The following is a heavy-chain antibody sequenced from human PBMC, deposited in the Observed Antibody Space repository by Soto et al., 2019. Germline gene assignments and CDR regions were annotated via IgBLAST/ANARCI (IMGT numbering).Heavy chain of an antibody. CDR3: ARDQPGYSYGYGLGY. CDR2: IYSGGST. D-gene: IGHD5-18*01. Sequence: GGSLRLSCAASGFTVSSNYMSWVRQAPGKGLEWVSVIYSGGSTYYADSVKGRFTISRDNAKNSLYLQMNSLRAEDTAVYYCARDQPGYSYGYGLGYWGQGTLVTVSS. V-gene: IGHV3-53*01. CDR1: GFTVSSNY. J-gene: IGHJ4*02.